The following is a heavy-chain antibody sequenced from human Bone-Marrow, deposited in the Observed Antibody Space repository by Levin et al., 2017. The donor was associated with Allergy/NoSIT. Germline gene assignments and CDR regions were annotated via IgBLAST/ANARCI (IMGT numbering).Heavy chain of an antibody. CDR2: MNPNSGNT. Sequence: VASVKVSCKASGYTFTSYDINWVRQATGQGLEWMGWMNPNSGNTGYAQKFQGRVTMTRNTSISTAYMELSSLRSEDTAVYYCASYNWNYWGAVGAGGVGEHDAFDIWGQGTMVTVSS. V-gene: IGHV1-8*01. D-gene: IGHD1-7*01. J-gene: IGHJ3*02. CDR3: ASYNWNYWGAVGAGGVGEHDAFDI. CDR1: GYTFTSYD.